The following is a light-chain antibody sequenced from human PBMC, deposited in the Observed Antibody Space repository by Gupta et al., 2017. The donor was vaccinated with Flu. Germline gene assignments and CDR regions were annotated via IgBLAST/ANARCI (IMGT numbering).Light chain of an antibody. CDR3: MQALQTPYT. CDR1: HSLLHSNGYNH. CDR2: LGS. J-gene: IGKJ2*01. Sequence: ISCRSSHSLLHSNGYNHLDWYMQKPGQSPQLLIYLGSNRASGVPDRFSGSGSGTDFTLKISRVEAEDVGVYYCMQALQTPYTFGQGTKLEIK. V-gene: IGKV2-28*01.